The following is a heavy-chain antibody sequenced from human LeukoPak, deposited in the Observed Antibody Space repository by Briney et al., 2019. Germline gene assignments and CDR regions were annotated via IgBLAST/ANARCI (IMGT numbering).Heavy chain of an antibody. CDR3: AKDVSGQAY. CDR1: GFTLSNYG. Sequence: GGSLRLSCTASGFTLSNYGMHWVRQAPGEGLEWLALIRNDGYRKHYADSVKGRFTISRDIFKNTLYLQMNNLRPEDTAVYYCAKDVSGQAYWGQGTLLTVSS. J-gene: IGHJ4*02. CDR2: IRNDGYRK. D-gene: IGHD3-3*01. V-gene: IGHV3-30*02.